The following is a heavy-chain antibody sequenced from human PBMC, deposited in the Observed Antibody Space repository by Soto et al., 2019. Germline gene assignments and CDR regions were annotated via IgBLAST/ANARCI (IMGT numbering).Heavy chain of an antibody. D-gene: IGHD2-15*01. V-gene: IGHV3-11*01. CDR3: ARDRGSCSGGSCYSNWFDP. Sequence: GGSLRLSCAASGFTFSDCYMSWIRQAPGKGLEWVSYISSSGSTIYYADSVKGRFTISRDNAKNSLYLQMNSLRAEDTAVYYCARDRGSCSGGSCYSNWFDPWGQGTLVTVSS. CDR1: GFTFSDCY. J-gene: IGHJ5*02. CDR2: ISSSGSTI.